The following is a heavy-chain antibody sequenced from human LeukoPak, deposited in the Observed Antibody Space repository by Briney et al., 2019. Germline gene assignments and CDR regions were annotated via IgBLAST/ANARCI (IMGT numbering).Heavy chain of an antibody. CDR3: ARRVRGYSSGRNYYMDV. V-gene: IGHV4-34*01. CDR1: GFTVSSNY. J-gene: IGHJ6*03. Sequence: PGGSLRLSCAASGFTVSSNYMSWVRQAPGKGLEWIGEINHSGSTNYNPSLKSRVTISVDTSKNQFSLKLSSVTAADTAVYYCARRVRGYSSGRNYYMDVWGKGTTVTVSS. CDR2: INHSGST. D-gene: IGHD6-19*01.